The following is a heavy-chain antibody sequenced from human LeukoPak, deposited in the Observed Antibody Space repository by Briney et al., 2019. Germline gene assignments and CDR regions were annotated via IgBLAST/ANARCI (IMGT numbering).Heavy chain of an antibody. Sequence: ASVTVSCKASGYTFTGYYMHWVRQAPGQGLEWMGWINPNSGGTNYAQKFQGWVTMTRDTSISTAYMELSRLRSDDTAVYYCARGGPLWFGESQYFQHWGQGTLVTVSS. V-gene: IGHV1-2*04. D-gene: IGHD3-10*01. CDR2: INPNSGGT. CDR1: GYTFTGYY. CDR3: ARGGPLWFGESQYFQH. J-gene: IGHJ1*01.